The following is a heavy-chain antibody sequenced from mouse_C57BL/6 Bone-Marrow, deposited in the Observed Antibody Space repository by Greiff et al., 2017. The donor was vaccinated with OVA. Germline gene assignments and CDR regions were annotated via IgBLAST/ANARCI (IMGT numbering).Heavy chain of an antibody. J-gene: IGHJ1*03. V-gene: IGHV1-76*01. D-gene: IGHD1-1*01. CDR2: IYPGSGNT. Sequence: QVQLQQSGAELVRPGASVKLSCKASGYTFTDYYINWVKQRPGQGLEWIARIYPGSGNTYYNEKFKGKATLTAEKSSSTAYMQLSSLTSEDSAVYFCARSGYYGSSYGRYFDVWGTGTTVTVSS. CDR1: GYTFTDYY. CDR3: ARSGYYGSSYGRYFDV.